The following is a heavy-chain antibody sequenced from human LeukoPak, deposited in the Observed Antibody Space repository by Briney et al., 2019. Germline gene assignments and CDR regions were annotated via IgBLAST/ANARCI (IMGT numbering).Heavy chain of an antibody. D-gene: IGHD3-22*01. CDR3: ARGTFDSSGYYLFDY. CDR1: GGSISTNY. CDR2: IYNSGNT. V-gene: IGHV4-4*07. Sequence: KPSETLSLTCTVSGGSISTNYWSWIRQPAGKGLEWIGRIYNSGNTNYSPSLESRVTMSADTSKNQFSLKLSSVTAADTAVYYCARGTFDSSGYYLFDYWGQGTLVTVSS. J-gene: IGHJ4*02.